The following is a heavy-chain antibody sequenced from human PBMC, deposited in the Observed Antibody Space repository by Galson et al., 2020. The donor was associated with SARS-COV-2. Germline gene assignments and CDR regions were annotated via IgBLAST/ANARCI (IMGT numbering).Heavy chain of an antibody. V-gene: IGHV4-38-2*02. D-gene: IGHD3-22*01. J-gene: IGHJ2*01. CDR1: GYSVSTTNY. CDR2: VYPSGTT. Sequence: LSLTCTVSGYSVSTTNYWRWVRQPPGRGLEWIGSVYPSGTTYYNPSLKSRVTISVDTSKNQFSLRLDSVTAADTALYYCARQGVNMIVLVTVPGWYFDLWGRGTLVTVSS. CDR3: ARQGVNMIVLVTVPGWYFDL.